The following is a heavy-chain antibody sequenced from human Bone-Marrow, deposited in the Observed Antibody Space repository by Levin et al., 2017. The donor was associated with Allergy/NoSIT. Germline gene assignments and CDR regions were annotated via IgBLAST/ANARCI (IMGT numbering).Heavy chain of an antibody. D-gene: IGHD3-16*02. V-gene: IGHV4-34*01. J-gene: IGHJ5*02. CDR2: INHSGST. Sequence: SQTLSLTCAVNGGSFSDYSWSWIRQPPGKGLEWIGEINHSGSTNYSPSLKSRVTISIDTSKTQFSLKLSFVTAADTAVYFCARGRSRARDLVWGSYRSAGGTNWFDPWGQGTLVTVSS. CDR1: GGSFSDYS. CDR3: ARGRSRARDLVWGSYRSAGGTNWFDP.